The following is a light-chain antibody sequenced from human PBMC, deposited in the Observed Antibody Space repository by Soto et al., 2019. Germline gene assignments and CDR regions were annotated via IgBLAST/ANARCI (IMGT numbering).Light chain of an antibody. V-gene: IGKV1-5*01. CDR3: QQYNYYSP. Sequence: DIQMTQSPSTLSSSVGDRVTITCRASQSLNGRLAWYQQRPGQAPNLLIYDVSTLETGVPSRLSGTGSETEFTLTISGLQPDDFATYYCQQYNYYSPFGPGPKVDIK. CDR1: QSLNGR. J-gene: IGKJ1*01. CDR2: DVS.